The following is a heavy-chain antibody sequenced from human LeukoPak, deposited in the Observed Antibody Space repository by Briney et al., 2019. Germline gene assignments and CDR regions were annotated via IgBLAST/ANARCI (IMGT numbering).Heavy chain of an antibody. D-gene: IGHD4/OR15-4a*01. CDR3: ARRAGAYSHPYDY. Sequence: GGSLRLSCAASEFTFSTYWMSWVRQAPGKGLEWVADIKQDGSEKYYVHSVKGRFTISRQNAKNSLFLQMNSLRAEDTAVYYCARRAGAYSHPYDYWGQGTLVTVSS. CDR2: IKQDGSEK. J-gene: IGHJ4*02. V-gene: IGHV3-7*03. CDR1: EFTFSTYW.